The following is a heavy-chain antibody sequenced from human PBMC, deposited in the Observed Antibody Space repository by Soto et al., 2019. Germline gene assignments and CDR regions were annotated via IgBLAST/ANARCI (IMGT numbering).Heavy chain of an antibody. CDR1: GYTFTSYY. CDR2: INPSGGST. CDR3: ARGVVPAAIHNWFDP. J-gene: IGHJ5*02. Sequence: RASVKVSCKASGYTFTSYYMHWVRQAPGQGLEWMGIINPSGGSTSYAQKFQGRVTMTRDTSTSTVYMELSSLRSEDTAVYYCARGVVPAAIHNWFDPWGQGTLVTVSS. V-gene: IGHV1-46*01. D-gene: IGHD2-2*02.